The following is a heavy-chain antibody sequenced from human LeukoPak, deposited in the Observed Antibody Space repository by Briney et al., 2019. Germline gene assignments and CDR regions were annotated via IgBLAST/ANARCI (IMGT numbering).Heavy chain of an antibody. CDR1: GYTFTSYD. J-gene: IGHJ6*02. D-gene: IGHD3-3*01. CDR3: ARALWSGYYIYYYYGMDV. Sequence: GASVKVSCKASGYTFTSYDINWVRQATGQGLEWMGWMNPNSGNTGYAQKFQGRVTMTRNTSISTAYVELSSLRSEDTAVYYCARALWSGYYIYYYYGMDVWGQGTTVTVSS. V-gene: IGHV1-8*01. CDR2: MNPNSGNT.